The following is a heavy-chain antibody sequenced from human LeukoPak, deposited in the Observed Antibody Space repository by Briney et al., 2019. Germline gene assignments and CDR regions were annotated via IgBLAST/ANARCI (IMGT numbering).Heavy chain of an antibody. CDR1: GGSFSGYY. D-gene: IGHD6-6*01. V-gene: IGHV4-34*01. J-gene: IGHJ5*02. Sequence: PSETLSLTCAVYGGSFSGYYWSWIRQPPGKGLEWIGEINHSGSTNYNPSLKSRVTISVDTSKSQFSLKLSSVTAADTAVYYCARGCPSIAARDWFDPWGQGTLVTVSS. CDR2: INHSGST. CDR3: ARGCPSIAARDWFDP.